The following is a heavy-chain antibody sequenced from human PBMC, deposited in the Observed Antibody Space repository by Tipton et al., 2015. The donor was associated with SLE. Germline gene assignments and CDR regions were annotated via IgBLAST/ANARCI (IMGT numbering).Heavy chain of an antibody. J-gene: IGHJ6*03. CDR1: GGSFSGYY. Sequence: LRLSCAVYGGSFSGYYWSWIRQPPGKGLEWIGEINHSGGTNYNPSLKSRVTISVDTSKDQFSLKLSSVTAADTAVYYCARAPGLDGDYYYSYYIDVWGKGTTVTVSS. CDR3: ARAPGLDGDYYYSYYIDV. V-gene: IGHV4-34*01. CDR2: INHSGGT. D-gene: IGHD3-10*01.